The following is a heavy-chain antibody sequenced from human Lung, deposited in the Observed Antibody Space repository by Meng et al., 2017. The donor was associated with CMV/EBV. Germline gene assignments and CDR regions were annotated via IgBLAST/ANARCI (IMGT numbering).Heavy chain of an antibody. J-gene: IGHJ6*02. Sequence: GGSXRLXXAASGFTFSAHAVHWVRQAPGKGLEWVASISYEGSNKYYSDSVKGRFTISRDNSENMLYVQMNSLRAEDTAVYYCARDGRYLHIRTFGGGLDVWGQGTTVXVSS. CDR3: ARDGRYLHIRTFGGGLDV. CDR1: GFTFSAHA. CDR2: ISYEGSNK. V-gene: IGHV3-30*04. D-gene: IGHD3-16*01.